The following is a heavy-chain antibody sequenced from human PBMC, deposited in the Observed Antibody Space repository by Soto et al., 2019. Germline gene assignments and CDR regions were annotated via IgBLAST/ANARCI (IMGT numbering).Heavy chain of an antibody. CDR2: IYTKERT. V-gene: IGHV4-4*07. CDR3: ARDAYKDGANNWFQX. D-gene: IGHD1-1*01. Sequence: SDALSLTCAVSGGSIPNYYWSWIRQPAGKGLEGILRIYTKERTNYNLSFRNPVTMSVDTSRNQFSLKLDAVTAPETAFDYCARDAYKDGANNWFQXWGQATLGTVSX. CDR1: GGSIPNYY. J-gene: IGHJ1*01.